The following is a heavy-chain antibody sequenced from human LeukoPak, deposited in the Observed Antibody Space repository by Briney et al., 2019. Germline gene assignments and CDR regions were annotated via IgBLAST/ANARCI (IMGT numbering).Heavy chain of an antibody. V-gene: IGHV5-51*01. CDR3: ARPYGSGSYGLRSYYFDY. J-gene: IGHJ4*02. D-gene: IGHD3-10*01. CDR2: IYPGDSDT. Sequence: GESLKISCKGSGYSFTSYWIGWVRQMPGKGLEWMGVIYPGDSDTTYSPSFQGQVTISADKSISTAYLQWNSLKASDTAMYYCARPYGSGSYGLRSYYFDYWGQGTLVTVSS. CDR1: GYSFTSYW.